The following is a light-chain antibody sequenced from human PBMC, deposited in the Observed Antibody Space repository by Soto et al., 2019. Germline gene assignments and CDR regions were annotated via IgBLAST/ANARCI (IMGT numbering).Light chain of an antibody. CDR1: SSDVGGYNC. V-gene: IGLV2-14*01. CDR3: TSYTSTSTYV. CDR2: DVT. Sequence: QSALTQPRSVSGSPGQSVTISCTGTSSDVGGYNCVSWYQHHPGKAPRLVIYDVTNRPSGISDRFSGSKSGNTASLTISGLLAEDEADYYCTSYTSTSTYVFGTG. J-gene: IGLJ1*01.